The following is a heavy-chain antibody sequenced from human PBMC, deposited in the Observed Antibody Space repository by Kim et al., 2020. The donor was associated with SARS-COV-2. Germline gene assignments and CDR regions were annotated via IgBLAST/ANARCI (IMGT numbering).Heavy chain of an antibody. Sequence: GGSLRLSCAPSGFTFSNTWMSWVRQAPGKGLEWVGRIKSKADGGTTDHAEPVKGRFTISRDDSKNTLYLQMNSLKTEDTAVDYCTTDKASVAGTHWGQGT. J-gene: IGHJ4*02. D-gene: IGHD6-19*01. V-gene: IGHV3-15*01. CDR2: IKSKADGGTT. CDR1: GFTFSNTW. CDR3: TTDKASVAGTH.